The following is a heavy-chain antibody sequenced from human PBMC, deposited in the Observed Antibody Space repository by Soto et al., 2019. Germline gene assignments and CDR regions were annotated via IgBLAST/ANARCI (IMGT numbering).Heavy chain of an antibody. Sequence: SETLSPTCTVAGGSISSYYWSWIRQPAGRGLEWIGRIYTSGSTNYNPSLKSRVTMSVDTSKNQFSLKLSSVTAADTAVYYCARDGGYYWLSRTAEYYYGMDVWGQGTTVTVSS. CDR3: ARDGGYYWLSRTAEYYYGMDV. J-gene: IGHJ6*02. V-gene: IGHV4-4*07. CDR1: GGSISSYY. D-gene: IGHD2-8*01. CDR2: IYTSGST.